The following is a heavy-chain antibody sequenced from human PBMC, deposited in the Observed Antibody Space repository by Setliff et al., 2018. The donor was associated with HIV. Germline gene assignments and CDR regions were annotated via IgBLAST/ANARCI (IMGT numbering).Heavy chain of an antibody. CDR2: ISSSSGDT. J-gene: IGHJ4*02. V-gene: IGHV3-23*01. CDR1: GITFSSFA. D-gene: IGHD1-1*01. CDR3: ANRFRTGNNWYYFDY. Sequence: GGSLRLSCVASGITFSSFAVSWVRQAPGKGPEWVSSISSSSGDTYYADSVKGRFTISRDNTKNTLSLQMNSLGAEDTAIYYCANRFRTGNNWYYFDYWGPGTLVTVSS.